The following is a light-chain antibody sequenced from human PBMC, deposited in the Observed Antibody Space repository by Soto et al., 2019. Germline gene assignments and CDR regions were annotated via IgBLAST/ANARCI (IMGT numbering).Light chain of an antibody. CDR1: SGSVSTANY. Sequence: QTVVTQEPSFSVSPGGTVTLTCALSSGSVSTANYPSWYRQTPGQPPRTVIYSTNTRSSGVPDRFSASILGDKAALTITRAREDDDSFYYWAVYMGRGLFYVFGGGTKATVL. V-gene: IGLV8-61*01. CDR2: STN. CDR3: AVYMGRGLFYV. J-gene: IGLJ1*01.